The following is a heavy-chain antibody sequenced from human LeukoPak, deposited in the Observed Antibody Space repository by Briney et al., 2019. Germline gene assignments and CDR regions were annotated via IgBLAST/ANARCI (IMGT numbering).Heavy chain of an antibody. CDR2: IYPDDSDT. V-gene: IGHV5-51*01. CDR1: GYSFTSYW. J-gene: IGHJ4*02. Sequence: GESLKISCKGSGYSFTSYWIGLVRQMPGKGLEWMGIIYPDDSDTRDSPFFEGQVTISAEKSSSTAYLQWSSLKAADTALYYCANHHEEGFDYWGQGTLVTVSS. CDR3: ANHHEEGFDY.